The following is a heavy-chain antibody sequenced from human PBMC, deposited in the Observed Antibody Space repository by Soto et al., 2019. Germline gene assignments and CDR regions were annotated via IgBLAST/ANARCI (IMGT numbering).Heavy chain of an antibody. Sequence: LSLTCTVSGGSISSGDYYWSWIRQPPGKGLEWIGYIYYSGSTYYNPSLKSRVTISVDTSKNQFSLKLSSVTAADTAVYYCARADYSRTYGMDVWGQGTTVTVSS. CDR2: IYYSGST. CDR3: ARADYSRTYGMDV. CDR1: GGSISSGDYY. D-gene: IGHD4-4*01. V-gene: IGHV4-30-4*01. J-gene: IGHJ6*02.